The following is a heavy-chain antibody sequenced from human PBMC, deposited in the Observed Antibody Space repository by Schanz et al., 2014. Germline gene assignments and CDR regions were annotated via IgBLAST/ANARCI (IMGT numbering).Heavy chain of an antibody. D-gene: IGHD3-3*01. CDR3: ARFLARYQYYGVDV. V-gene: IGHV3-23*04. CDR2: INGNGGIT. J-gene: IGHJ6*02. Sequence: EVQLVESGGGLVQPGGSLRLSCAASGFSFSNYWMSWVRQAPGKGLEWVSAINGNGGITYYADSVKGRFSISRDNGETSVYLQINSLRVEDTAVYYCARFLARYQYYGVDVWGQGTTVIVSS. CDR1: GFSFSNYW.